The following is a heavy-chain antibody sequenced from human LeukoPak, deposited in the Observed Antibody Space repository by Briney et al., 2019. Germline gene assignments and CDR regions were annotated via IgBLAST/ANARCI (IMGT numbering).Heavy chain of an antibody. CDR1: GFTFIDYD. CDR2: IGIRGDT. CDR3: ARDGIQVSGIDEFDY. D-gene: IGHD6-19*01. Sequence: PGGSLRLSCAASGFTFIDYDMHWVRQVIGKGVEWVSAIGIRGDTHYSGSVKGRFTISRENAESSLYLQMNSLRAEDTAVYYCARDGIQVSGIDEFDYWGQGTLVTVSS. J-gene: IGHJ4*02. V-gene: IGHV3-13*01.